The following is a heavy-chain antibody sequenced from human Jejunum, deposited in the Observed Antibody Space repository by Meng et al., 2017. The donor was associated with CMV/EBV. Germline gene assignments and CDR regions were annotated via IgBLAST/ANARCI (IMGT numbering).Heavy chain of an antibody. Sequence: QVPLLQSGAEVKKPGASVRVSCEASGYTFASYGISWLRQAPGQGLEWMGWFVNNVDTYSAQKFQGRVTMTTDTHTSTAFMELRSLRSDDTAVYYCAASSSSWYQNWFDPWGQGTLVTVSS. D-gene: IGHD6-13*01. V-gene: IGHV1-18*01. CDR1: GYTFASYG. CDR2: FVNNVDT. CDR3: AASSSSWYQNWFDP. J-gene: IGHJ5*02.